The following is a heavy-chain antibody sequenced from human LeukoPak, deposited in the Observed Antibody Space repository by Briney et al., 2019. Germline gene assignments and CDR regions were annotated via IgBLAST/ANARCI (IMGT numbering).Heavy chain of an antibody. V-gene: IGHV5-51*01. CDR1: GYIFTSYW. CDR2: IYPGDSDT. J-gene: IGHJ4*02. Sequence: RGESLQISCKGSGYIFTSYWIAWVRQMPGKGLEWMGIIYPGDSDTRYSPSFQGQVTISADKSISTAYLQWGSLKASDTAIYYCARHSGYSYGPFDYWGQGTLVTVSS. D-gene: IGHD5-18*01. CDR3: ARHSGYSYGPFDY.